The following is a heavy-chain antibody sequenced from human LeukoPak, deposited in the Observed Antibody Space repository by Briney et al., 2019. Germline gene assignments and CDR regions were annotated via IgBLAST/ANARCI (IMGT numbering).Heavy chain of an antibody. CDR3: ARGTSGSSWSYYFDF. D-gene: IGHD6-13*01. V-gene: IGHV4-59*01. J-gene: IGHJ4*02. CDR1: GGSISPYY. Sequence: PSETLSLTCSVSGGSISPYYWTWIQQPPGKGLEWIGYIYYTGSTKYNPSLKSRVTMSLDTSKNQFSLRLASVTAADTAVYYCARGTSGSSWSYYFDFWGQGTLVTVSS. CDR2: IYYTGST.